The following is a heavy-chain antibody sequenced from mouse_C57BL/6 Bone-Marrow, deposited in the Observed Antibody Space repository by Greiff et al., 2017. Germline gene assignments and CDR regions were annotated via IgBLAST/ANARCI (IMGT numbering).Heavy chain of an antibody. CDR3: AREGFPYFDV. D-gene: IGHD3-3*01. V-gene: IGHV1-50*01. Sequence: QVQLQQPGAELVKPGASVKLSCKASGYTFTSYWMQWVKQRPGQGLGWIGEIDPSDSYTNYNQKFKGKATLTVDTSSSTAYMQLSSLTSEDSAVYYCAREGFPYFDVWGTGTTVTVSS. CDR2: IDPSDSYT. CDR1: GYTFTSYW. J-gene: IGHJ1*03.